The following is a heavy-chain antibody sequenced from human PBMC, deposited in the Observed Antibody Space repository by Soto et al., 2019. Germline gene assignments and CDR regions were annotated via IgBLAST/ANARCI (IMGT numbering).Heavy chain of an antibody. D-gene: IGHD2-2*02. CDR2: ITSSDVTM. V-gene: IGHV3-48*01. CDR1: GFTFSTHS. Sequence: GGSLRLSCAASGFTFSTHSMNWVRQAPGKGLEWISYITSSDVTMYADSVKGRFTISRDNAKNSLYLQMNSLRAEDTAVYFCVGEVAFQLIDRGQGTLVTVSS. CDR3: VGEVAFQLID. J-gene: IGHJ4*02.